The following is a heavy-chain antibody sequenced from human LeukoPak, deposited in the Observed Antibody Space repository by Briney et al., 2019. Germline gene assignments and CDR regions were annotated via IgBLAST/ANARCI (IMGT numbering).Heavy chain of an antibody. CDR2: INPNSGGT. CDR1: GYTFTGYY. D-gene: IGHD3-10*01. CDR3: ARDINTYYYGSGDDAFDI. Sequence: ASVTVSFMASGYTFTGYYMHWVRQAPGQGLEWMGWINPNSGGTNYAQKFQGRVTMTRDTSISTAYMELSRLRSDDTAVYYCARDINTYYYGSGDDAFDIWGQGTMVTVSS. J-gene: IGHJ3*02. V-gene: IGHV1-2*02.